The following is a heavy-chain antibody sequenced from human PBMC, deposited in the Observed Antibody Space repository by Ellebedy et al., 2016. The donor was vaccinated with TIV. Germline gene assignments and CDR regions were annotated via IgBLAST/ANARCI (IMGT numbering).Heavy chain of an antibody. J-gene: IGHJ6*02. CDR1: GFTFSNYW. CDR2: IKHDGSEK. Sequence: GESLKISCAASGFTFSNYWMSWVRQAPGKGLEWVANIKHDGSEKYYVDSVKGRFTISRDNAKNSLYLQMNSLRDEDTAVYYCARDTSRYCSGGSCYYGMDVWGQGTTVTVSS. V-gene: IGHV3-7*01. CDR3: ARDTSRYCSGGSCYYGMDV. D-gene: IGHD2-15*01.